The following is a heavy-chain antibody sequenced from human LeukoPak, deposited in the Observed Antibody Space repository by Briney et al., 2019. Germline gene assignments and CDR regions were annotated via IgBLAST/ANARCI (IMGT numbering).Heavy chain of an antibody. CDR2: IFWDDDK. Sequence: SGPTLVKPTQTLTLTCTFSGFSLSTSGVGVGWVRQPPGKALEWLALIFWDDDKYYSPSLNHRLTITNGTSRNQVVLTMTNVDPVDTATYYCAHTGYSYGLDFWGQGTLVTVSS. CDR3: AHTGYSYGLDF. CDR1: GFSLSTSGVG. J-gene: IGHJ4*02. V-gene: IGHV2-5*02. D-gene: IGHD5-18*01.